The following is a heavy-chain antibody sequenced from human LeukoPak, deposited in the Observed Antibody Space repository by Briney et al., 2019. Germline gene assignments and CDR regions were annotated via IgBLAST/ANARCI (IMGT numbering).Heavy chain of an antibody. V-gene: IGHV3-30*03. D-gene: IGHD6-13*01. Sequence: GGSLRLSCAASGFTFSTYSMNWVRQAPGKGLEWVAVISYDGSNKYYADSVKGRFTISRDNSKNTLYLQMNSLRAEDTAVYYCARPWGSSHGAAAGTLHPLDYWGQGTLVTVSS. CDR2: ISYDGSNK. CDR3: ARPWGSSHGAAAGTLHPLDY. CDR1: GFTFSTYS. J-gene: IGHJ4*02.